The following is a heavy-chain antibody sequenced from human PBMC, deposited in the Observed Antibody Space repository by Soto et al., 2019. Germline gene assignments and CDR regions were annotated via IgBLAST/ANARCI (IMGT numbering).Heavy chain of an antibody. Sequence: ASVKVSCKASGYTFTSYGISWVRQAPGQGLEWMGWISAYNGNTNYAQKLQGRVTVTTDTSTSTAYMELRSLRSDDTAVYYCARDWVATYYYYGMDVWGQGTTVTVSS. D-gene: IGHD5-12*01. CDR1: GYTFTSYG. V-gene: IGHV1-18*04. J-gene: IGHJ6*02. CDR2: ISAYNGNT. CDR3: ARDWVATYYYYGMDV.